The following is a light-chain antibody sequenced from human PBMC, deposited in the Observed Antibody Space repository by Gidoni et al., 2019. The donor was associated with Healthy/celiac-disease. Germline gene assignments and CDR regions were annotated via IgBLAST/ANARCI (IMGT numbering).Light chain of an antibody. CDR2: DAS. Sequence: DIHLPQSPSTLSASVGDSVSITCRASQSISSWLAWYQQKPGKAPKLLIYDASSLESGVPSRFSGSGSGTEFTLTISSLQPDDFATYYCQQYNSYPCTFGQGTKVEIK. V-gene: IGKV1-5*01. CDR1: QSISSW. J-gene: IGKJ1*01. CDR3: QQYNSYPCT.